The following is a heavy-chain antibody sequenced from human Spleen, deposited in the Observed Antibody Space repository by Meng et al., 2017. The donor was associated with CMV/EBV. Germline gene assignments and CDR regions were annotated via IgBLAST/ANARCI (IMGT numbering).Heavy chain of an antibody. J-gene: IGHJ4*02. D-gene: IGHD2-2*01. CDR1: GFTFSSYS. V-gene: IGHV3-21*01. CDR2: ISSSSSYI. Sequence: EVQLVESGGGLVKPGGSVRLSCAASGFTFSSYSMNWVRQAPGKGLEWVSSISSSSSYIYYADSVKGRFTISRDNAKNSLYLQMNSLRAEDTAVYYCARDGVVGTMFDYGGQGPLVTVSS. CDR3: ARDGVVGTMFDY.